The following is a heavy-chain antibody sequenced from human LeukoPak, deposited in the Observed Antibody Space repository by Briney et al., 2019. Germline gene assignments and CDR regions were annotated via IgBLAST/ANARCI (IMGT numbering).Heavy chain of an antibody. V-gene: IGHV4-31*03. D-gene: IGHD1-26*01. J-gene: IGHJ3*02. CDR3: ARPAVGANLVHAFDI. Sequence: SQTLSLTCTVSGGSINSGGFYWSWIRQHPGKGLEWIGYIYYSGSTNYNPSLKSRVTISVDTSKNQFSLKLSSVTAADTAVYYCARPAVGANLVHAFDIWGQGTMVTVSS. CDR1: GGSINSGGFY. CDR2: IYYSGST.